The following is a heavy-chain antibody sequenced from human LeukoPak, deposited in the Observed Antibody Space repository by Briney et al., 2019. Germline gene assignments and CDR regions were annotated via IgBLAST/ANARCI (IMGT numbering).Heavy chain of an antibody. J-gene: IGHJ4*02. CDR3: ARGNVLRYFDWLPQLDYFDY. CDR2: IYHSGST. D-gene: IGHD3-9*01. V-gene: IGHV4-4*02. CDR1: GGSISSSNW. Sequence: TSGTLSLTCAVSGGSISSSNWWSWVRQPPGKGLEWIGEIYHSGSTNYNPSLKSRVTISVDKSKNQFSLKLSSVTAADTAVYYCARGNVLRYFDWLPQLDYFDYWGQGTLVTVSS.